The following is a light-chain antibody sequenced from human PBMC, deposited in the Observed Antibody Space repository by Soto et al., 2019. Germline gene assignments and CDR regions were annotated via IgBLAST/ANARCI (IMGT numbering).Light chain of an antibody. J-gene: IGKJ1*01. CDR1: QAIRSD. Sequence: AIQMTQSPSSLSTSVGDRVTITCRASQAIRSDLGWYQKKPGKAPKLLIYAASILQSGVPSRFIGRGYATDFTLTISSLQPEDIATDYCLQDYNYPRTFGQGTQVEI. CDR2: AAS. V-gene: IGKV1-6*01. CDR3: LQDYNYPRT.